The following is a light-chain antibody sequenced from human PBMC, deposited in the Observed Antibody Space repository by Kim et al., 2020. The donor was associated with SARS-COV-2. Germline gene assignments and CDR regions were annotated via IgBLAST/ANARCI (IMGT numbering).Light chain of an antibody. CDR1: QGIGSA. J-gene: IGKJ4*01. V-gene: IGKV1D-13*01. CDR2: DAS. CDR3: QLFNNYPLT. Sequence: ASVGDRVTITCRASQGIGSALVWYQQKPGKAPKFLIYDASILENGVPSRFSGSGSGTDFTLTISSLQPEDFATYYCQLFNNYPLTFGGGTKVDIK.